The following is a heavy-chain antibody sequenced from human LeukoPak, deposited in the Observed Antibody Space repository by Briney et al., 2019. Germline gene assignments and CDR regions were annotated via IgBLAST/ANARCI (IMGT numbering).Heavy chain of an antibody. D-gene: IGHD3-22*01. V-gene: IGHV4-59*01. Sequence: PSETLSLTCAVSGGSINSYYCSWIRQPPGKGLEWIGYIYYSGSTNCNPSLKSRVTISLDTSKNQFSLKLSSVTAADTAVYYCARFFDSSGYLPNWGQGTLVTVSS. CDR1: GGSINSYY. CDR3: ARFFDSSGYLPN. CDR2: IYYSGST. J-gene: IGHJ4*02.